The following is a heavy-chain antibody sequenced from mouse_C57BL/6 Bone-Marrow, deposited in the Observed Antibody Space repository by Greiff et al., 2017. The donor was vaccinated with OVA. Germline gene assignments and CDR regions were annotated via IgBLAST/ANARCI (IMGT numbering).Heavy chain of an antibody. CDR1: GFTFSDYG. CDR3: ARRAYWYFDV. J-gene: IGHJ1*03. D-gene: IGHD3-3*01. V-gene: IGHV5-17*01. CDR2: ISSGSSTI. Sequence: EVQVVESGGGLVKPGGSLKLSCAASGFTFSDYGMHWVRQAPEKGLEWVAYISSGSSTIYYADTVKGRFTISRDNAKNTLFLQMTRLRSEDTAMYYCARRAYWYFDVWGTGTTVTVSS.